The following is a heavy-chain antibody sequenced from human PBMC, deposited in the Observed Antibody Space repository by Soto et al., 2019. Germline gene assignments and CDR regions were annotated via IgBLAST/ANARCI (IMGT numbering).Heavy chain of an antibody. V-gene: IGHV1-18*01. CDR3: ARDGPTGTTGYYYSCGMDV. CDR2: ISAYNGNT. J-gene: IGHJ6*02. CDR1: GYTFTSYG. D-gene: IGHD1-1*01. Sequence: QVQLVQSGAEVKKPGASVKVSCKASGYTFTSYGISWVRQAPGQGLEWMGWISAYNGNTNYAQKLQGRVTMTTDTNTSTAYMELRSLRCDDTAVYYCARDGPTGTTGYYYSCGMDVLGQGTTVPVSS.